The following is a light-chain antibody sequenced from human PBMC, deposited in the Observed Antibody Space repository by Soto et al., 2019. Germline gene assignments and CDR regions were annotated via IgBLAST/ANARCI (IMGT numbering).Light chain of an antibody. CDR2: EVS. CDR3: SSYGGSNNLNWL. J-gene: IGLJ3*02. V-gene: IGLV2-8*01. Sequence: QSVLTQPPSASGSPGQSVTISCTGTSSDVGGYNFVSWYQQQPGKAPKLLIYEVSKRPSGVPDRFSGSKSCYTASLTVSGLQAEDEADYYCSSYGGSNNLNWLFGGGTKLTVL. CDR1: SSDVGGYNF.